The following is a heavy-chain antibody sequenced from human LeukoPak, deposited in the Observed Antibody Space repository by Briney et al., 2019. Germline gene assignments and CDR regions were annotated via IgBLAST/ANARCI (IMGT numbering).Heavy chain of an antibody. D-gene: IGHD2-21*01. CDR3: ARAATTVVNMDV. V-gene: IGHV1-2*02. CDR1: GYTFTGYY. J-gene: IGHJ6*03. Sequence: ASVKVSCKASGYTFTGYYMHWVRQAPGQGLEWMGWINPNSGGTNYAQKFQGRVTMTRDTSISTAYMELSRLRSDDTAVYYCARAATTVVNMDVWGKGTTVTVSS. CDR2: INPNSGGT.